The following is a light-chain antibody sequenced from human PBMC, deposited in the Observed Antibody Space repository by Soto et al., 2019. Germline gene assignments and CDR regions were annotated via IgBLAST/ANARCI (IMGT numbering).Light chain of an antibody. CDR2: TAS. Sequence: DMQITQSPPSLSASVGDRGTITCRASQTIMKYLNWYQQKPGKAPNLLIATASNLQSGVPSRFNGSRSGTDFTLTINSLQPEDSANYYCQQSYSTPWTFGQGTKVDIK. V-gene: IGKV1-39*01. CDR3: QQSYSTPWT. J-gene: IGKJ1*01. CDR1: QTIMKY.